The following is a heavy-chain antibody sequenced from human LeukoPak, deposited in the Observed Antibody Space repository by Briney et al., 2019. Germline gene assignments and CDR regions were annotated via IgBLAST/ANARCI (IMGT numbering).Heavy chain of an antibody. Sequence: SETLSLTCIVSSYSISSGLYWGWIRLPPGKGLEWIGSVYHTERTYYNPSLKSRVTISVDTSKNQFSLKLSSVTAADTAVYYCASSSWALDYWGQGALVTVSS. CDR3: ASSSWALDY. CDR2: VYHTERT. V-gene: IGHV4-38-2*02. CDR1: SYSISSGLY. D-gene: IGHD6-13*01. J-gene: IGHJ4*02.